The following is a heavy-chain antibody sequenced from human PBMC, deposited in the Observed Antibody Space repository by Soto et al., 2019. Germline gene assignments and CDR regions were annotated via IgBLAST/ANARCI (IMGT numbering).Heavy chain of an antibody. CDR3: QTENGNGNDDDGSWD. V-gene: IGHV3-64*04. CDR2: ISSTGSRA. CDR1: GFTFSYYD. D-gene: IGHD1-1*01. J-gene: IGHJ4*02. Sequence: RSLRLSCLASGFTFSYYDMHWGRQAPGKGLECVSDISSTGSRAYYADSVKDRFTISRDNDKNKLYLQMNSLRDEDTAVYYCQTENGNGNDDDGSWDWGQGTLVTVS.